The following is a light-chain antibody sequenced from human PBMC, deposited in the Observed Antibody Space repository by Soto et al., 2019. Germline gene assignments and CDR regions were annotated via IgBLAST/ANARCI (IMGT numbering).Light chain of an antibody. Sequence: DIQLTQSPSFLSASVGDRVTITCRASQGISSYLAWYQQKPGKAPKLLIYAASTLQSGVPSRFSGSGSGTEFTLTTSSLQPEDFATYYCQQLNSYPSFGGGTKVDIK. CDR1: QGISSY. V-gene: IGKV1-9*01. CDR2: AAS. J-gene: IGKJ4*01. CDR3: QQLNSYPS.